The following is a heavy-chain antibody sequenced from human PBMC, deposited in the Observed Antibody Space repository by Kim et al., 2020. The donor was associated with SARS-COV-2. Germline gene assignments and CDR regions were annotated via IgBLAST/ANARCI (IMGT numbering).Heavy chain of an antibody. CDR2: ISYDGSNK. Sequence: GGSLRLSCAASGFTFSSYAMHWVRQAPGKGLEWVAVISYDGSNKYYADSVKDRFTISRDNSKNTLYLQMNSLRAEDTAVYYCARDKDYYDSSGYYYVWG. CDR1: GFTFSSYA. V-gene: IGHV3-30*04. CDR3: ARDKDYYDSSGYYYV. J-gene: IGHJ6*02. D-gene: IGHD3-22*01.